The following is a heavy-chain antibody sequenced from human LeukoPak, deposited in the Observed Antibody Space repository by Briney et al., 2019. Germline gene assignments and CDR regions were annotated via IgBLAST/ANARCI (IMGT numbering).Heavy chain of an antibody. CDR1: GFTFSSYE. CDR2: ISSSGSTI. D-gene: IGHD2-15*01. J-gene: IGHJ4*02. V-gene: IGHV3-48*03. CDR3: ARDLGYCSGGSCYRYSDY. Sequence: PGGSLRLPCAASGFTFSSYEMNWVRQAPGKGLEWVSYISSSGSTIYYADSVKGRFTISRDNAKNSLYLQMNSLRAEDTAVYYCARDLGYCSGGSCYRYSDYWGQGTLVTVSS.